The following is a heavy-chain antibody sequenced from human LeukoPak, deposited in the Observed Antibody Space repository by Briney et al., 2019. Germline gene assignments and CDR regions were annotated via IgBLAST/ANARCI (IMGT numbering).Heavy chain of an antibody. J-gene: IGHJ4*02. CDR2: ISYAGSNR. CDR1: GFTLSSYA. V-gene: IGHV3-30*03. D-gene: IGHD3-16*01. Sequence: GGSLRLSCEVSGFTLSSYAMDWVRQVPGKGLGWVAVISYAGSNRYYADSVKGRFTISRDNSKNTLYLQMNSLRGEDTAVYYCARIPLGGQSFDYWGQGTLVTVSS. CDR3: ARIPLGGQSFDY.